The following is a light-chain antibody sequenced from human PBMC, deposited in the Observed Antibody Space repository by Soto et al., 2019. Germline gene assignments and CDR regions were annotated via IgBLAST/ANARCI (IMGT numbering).Light chain of an antibody. CDR3: QQSYSTPQIT. Sequence: DFQMTQSPSSLSASVGDRVTITCRASQDIGTFLNWYQQKPGKPPNLLISAASNLLSGVSSTFSGSGSGTDFTLTISSLQPEDFATYYCQQSYSTPQITFGPGTKVDVK. J-gene: IGKJ3*01. V-gene: IGKV1-39*01. CDR2: AAS. CDR1: QDIGTF.